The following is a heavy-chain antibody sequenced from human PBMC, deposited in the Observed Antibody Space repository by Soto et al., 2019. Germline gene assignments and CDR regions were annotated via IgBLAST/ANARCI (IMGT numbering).Heavy chain of an antibody. V-gene: IGHV4-39*01. D-gene: IGHD3-10*01. J-gene: IGHJ5*02. CDR3: ARYSPELWFGELSWFDP. CDR2: INYSGTT. Sequence: SETLSLTCTVSGGSISTSTFFWTWIRQPPGKGPEWMGSINYSGTTYYTSSLRSRMTISVDTSKNQFSLKLSSVTAADTAVYYCARYSPELWFGELSWFDPWGQGTLVTVSS. CDR1: GGSISTSTFF.